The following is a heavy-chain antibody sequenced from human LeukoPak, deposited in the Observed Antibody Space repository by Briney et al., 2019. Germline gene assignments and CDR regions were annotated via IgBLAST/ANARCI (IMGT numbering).Heavy chain of an antibody. CDR3: ARSSYYDSSGYYLFDY. V-gene: IGHV1-69*05. CDR1: GGTFSSYA. D-gene: IGHD3-22*01. Sequence: SVEVSCKASGGTFSSYAISWVRQAPGQGLEWMGGIIPIFGTANYAQKFQGRVTITTDESTSTAYMELSSLRSEDTAVYYCARSSYYDSSGYYLFDYWGQGTLVTVSS. CDR2: IIPIFGTA. J-gene: IGHJ4*02.